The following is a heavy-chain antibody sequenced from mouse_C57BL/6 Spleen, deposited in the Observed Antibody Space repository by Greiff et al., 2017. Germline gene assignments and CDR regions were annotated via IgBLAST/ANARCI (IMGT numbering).Heavy chain of an antibody. CDR3: ARGGVTGYYFDY. D-gene: IGHD2-2*01. Sequence: QVQLQQPGAELVMPGASVKLSCKASGYTFTSYWMHWVKQRPGQGLEWIGEIDPSDSYTNYNQKFKGKSPLTVDKSSSTAYMQLSSLTSEDSAVYYCARGGVTGYYFDYWGQGTTLTVSS. V-gene: IGHV1-69*01. J-gene: IGHJ2*01. CDR1: GYTFTSYW. CDR2: IDPSDSYT.